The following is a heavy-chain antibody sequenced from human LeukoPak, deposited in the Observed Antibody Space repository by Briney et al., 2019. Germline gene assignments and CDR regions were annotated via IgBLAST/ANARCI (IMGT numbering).Heavy chain of an antibody. CDR3: ARHAGSYAFDI. J-gene: IGHJ3*02. D-gene: IGHD1-14*01. Sequence: GGSLRLSCAASGFTFSDYYMSWIRQAPGMGLEWVSYITTSDTTIHYADSVKGRFTISRDNAKNSLYLQMNSLRAEDTAVYYCARHAGSYAFDIWGQGTMVTVSS. CDR1: GFTFSDYY. V-gene: IGHV3-11*04. CDR2: ITTSDTTI.